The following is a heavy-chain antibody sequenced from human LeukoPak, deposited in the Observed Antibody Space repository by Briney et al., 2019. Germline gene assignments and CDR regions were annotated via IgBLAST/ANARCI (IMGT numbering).Heavy chain of an antibody. Sequence: PGGSLRLSCAASGFTFSSYAMHWVRQAPGKGLGWVAVISYDGSNKYYADSVKGRFTISRDNSKNTLYLQMNSLRAEDTAVYCCARDPGSYYGCFDYWGQGTLVTVSS. V-gene: IGHV3-30*04. CDR2: ISYDGSNK. D-gene: IGHD1-26*01. CDR1: GFTFSSYA. CDR3: ARDPGSYYGCFDY. J-gene: IGHJ4*02.